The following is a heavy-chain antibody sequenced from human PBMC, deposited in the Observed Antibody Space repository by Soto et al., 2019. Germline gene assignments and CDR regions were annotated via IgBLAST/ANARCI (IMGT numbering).Heavy chain of an antibody. CDR1: GYTFTRSG. CDR2: ISGYNGDT. CDR3: AGEGVAPYYYYGMDV. D-gene: IGHD5-12*01. J-gene: IGHJ6*02. Sequence: QVQLVQSGAEVKKPGASVKVSCKASGYTFTRSGTRGVRQAPGQGPDWMGGISGYNGDTNYAQTCQGRVTMNTDTSTSSAYMELGSLRSDDTAVDYCAGEGVAPYYYYGMDVWGQGTPVTVSS. V-gene: IGHV1-18*01.